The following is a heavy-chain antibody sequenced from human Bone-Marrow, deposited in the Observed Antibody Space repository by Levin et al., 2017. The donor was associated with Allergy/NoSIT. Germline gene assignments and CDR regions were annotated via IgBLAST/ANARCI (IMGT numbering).Heavy chain of an antibody. V-gene: IGHV4-39*01. Sequence: SSETLSLTCNVSHDSISSSSFYWGWIRQPPGKGLNWIGSIYYNGRTFYNPSLKTRVTISVDTSKNQFSLDLTSLTAADTAVYYCARVELREDYYDSSGPYYFDFWGQGTLVSVSS. CDR1: HDSISSSSFY. D-gene: IGHD3-22*01. CDR3: ARVELREDYYDSSGPYYFDF. CDR2: IYYNGRT. J-gene: IGHJ4*02.